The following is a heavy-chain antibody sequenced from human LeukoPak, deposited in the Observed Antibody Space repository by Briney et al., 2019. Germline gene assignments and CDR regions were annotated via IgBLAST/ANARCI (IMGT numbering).Heavy chain of an antibody. CDR3: ARRGRMYCSGGSCYSGYFDY. D-gene: IGHD2-15*01. J-gene: IGHJ4*02. CDR2: IYHDGNT. V-gene: IGHV4-38-2*02. CDR1: GYSISSGYY. Sequence: SETLSLTCSVSGYSISSGYYWGWIRQPPGKGLEWIGNIYHDGNTYYNPSLKSRVTISVDTSKNQFSLKLSSVTAADTAVYYCARRGRMYCSGGSCYSGYFDYWGQGTLVTVSS.